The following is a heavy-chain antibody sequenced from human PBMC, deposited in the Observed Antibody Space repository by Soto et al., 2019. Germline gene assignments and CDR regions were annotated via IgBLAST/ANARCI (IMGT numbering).Heavy chain of an antibody. Sequence: GGSLRLSCAASGFTFDDYTMHWVRQAPGKGLEWVSLISWDGGSTYYADSVKGRFTISRDNSKNSLYLQMNSLRTEDTALYYCAKDWGGYQLGLDYWGQGTLVTVSS. CDR3: AKDWGGYQLGLDY. V-gene: IGHV3-43*01. CDR1: GFTFDDYT. CDR2: ISWDGGST. D-gene: IGHD2-2*01. J-gene: IGHJ4*02.